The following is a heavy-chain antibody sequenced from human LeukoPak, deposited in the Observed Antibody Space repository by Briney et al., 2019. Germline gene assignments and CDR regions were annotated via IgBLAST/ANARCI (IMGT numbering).Heavy chain of an antibody. Sequence: SETLSLTCTVSGGSISTFYWSWIRQPPGKGLEWIAYISHSGSTSYNPFLKSRVVMSVDTSKNQFSLKLSSVTAADTAVYYCARRHTYYYDSSGYPLDAFDIWGQGTMVTVSS. CDR1: GGSISTFY. CDR2: ISHSGST. CDR3: ARRHTYYYDSSGYPLDAFDI. J-gene: IGHJ3*02. V-gene: IGHV4-59*01. D-gene: IGHD3-22*01.